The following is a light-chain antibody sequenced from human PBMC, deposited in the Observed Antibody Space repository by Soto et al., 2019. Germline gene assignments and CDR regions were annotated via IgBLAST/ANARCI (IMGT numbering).Light chain of an antibody. CDR3: QQYTTYSPT. CDR2: EAS. Sequence: DLQMSQSPSTLSASVGDRVTITCRASHSISAYLAWYQQKPGRAPNLLIFEASFLESGVPSRFSGSGSGTEFTLTTDSLQPDHFATYYCQQYTTYSPTFGQGTTV. CDR1: HSISAY. V-gene: IGKV1-5*03. J-gene: IGKJ1*01.